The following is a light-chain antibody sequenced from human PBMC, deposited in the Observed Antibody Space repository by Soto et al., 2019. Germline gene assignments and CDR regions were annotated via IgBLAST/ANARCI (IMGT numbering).Light chain of an antibody. Sequence: EIVLTQSPGTLSLSPGERGTLSCRASQSVSSSYLAWYQQKPGQAPRLLIFGASSRASGIPDRFSGSGSGTDFTLTISRPEPEDFAVYDCQQYGISPFTFGPETKVDI. CDR3: QQYGISPFT. V-gene: IGKV3-20*01. J-gene: IGKJ3*01. CDR2: GAS. CDR1: QSVSSSY.